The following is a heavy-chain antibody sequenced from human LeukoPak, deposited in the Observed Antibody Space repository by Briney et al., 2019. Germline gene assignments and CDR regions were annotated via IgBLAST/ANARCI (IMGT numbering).Heavy chain of an antibody. V-gene: IGHV3-53*01. D-gene: IGHD3-10*01. CDR2: IYSGGST. J-gene: IGHJ4*02. CDR3: ARDGEGPNYGSGSSYFDY. CDR1: GFAFSVYA. Sequence: PGGSLRLSCTASGFAFSVYAMSWLRQPPGKGLEWVSVIYSGGSTYYADSVKGRFTISRDNSKNTLYLQMNSLRAEDTAVYYCARDGEGPNYGSGSSYFDYWGQGTLVTVSS.